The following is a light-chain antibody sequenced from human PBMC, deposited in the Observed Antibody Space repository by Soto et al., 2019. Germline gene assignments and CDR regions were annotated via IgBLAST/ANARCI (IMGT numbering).Light chain of an antibody. CDR2: YNN. V-gene: IGLV1-47*02. Sequence: QSVLTQPPSASGTPGQRVTISCSGSSSNIGSNFVYWYQQVPGTAPKLLIYYNNERPSGVPDRVSGSKSGTSASLAISGLRSEDEADYYCAAWDDSLSGHWVFGGGTQLTVL. J-gene: IGLJ3*02. CDR3: AAWDDSLSGHWV. CDR1: SSNIGSNF.